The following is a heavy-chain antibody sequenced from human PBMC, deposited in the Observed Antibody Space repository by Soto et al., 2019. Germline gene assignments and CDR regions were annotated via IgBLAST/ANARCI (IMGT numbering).Heavy chain of an antibody. D-gene: IGHD6-19*01. CDR3: ARFDSSGWYFDY. V-gene: IGHV4-59*08. Sequence: SETLSLTCIVSGGSISNYYWSWIRQPPGKGLEWIGYIYYSGSTNYNPSLTSRVTISVDTSKNQFSLKLSSVTAADTAVYYCARFDSSGWYFDYWGQGNLVTVSS. J-gene: IGHJ4*02. CDR2: IYYSGST. CDR1: GGSISNYY.